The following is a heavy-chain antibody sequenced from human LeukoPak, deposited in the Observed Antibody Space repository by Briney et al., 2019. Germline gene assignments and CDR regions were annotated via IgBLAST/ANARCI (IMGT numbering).Heavy chain of an antibody. V-gene: IGHV3-21*06. Sequence: PGRSLRLSCAASGFTFSSYAMHWVRQAPGKGLEWVSSINPNGDYIYYADSVKGRFTISRDNAKNSLYLQMTSLKAEDTAVYFCARGIGYFDWLFFSWGQGTLLTVSS. CDR1: GFTFSSYA. D-gene: IGHD3-9*01. J-gene: IGHJ5*02. CDR3: ARGIGYFDWLFFS. CDR2: INPNGDYI.